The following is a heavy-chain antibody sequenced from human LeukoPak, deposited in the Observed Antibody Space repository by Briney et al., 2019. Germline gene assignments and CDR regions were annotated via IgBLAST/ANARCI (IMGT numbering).Heavy chain of an antibody. Sequence: GGSLRLSCAASGFTFSSYWMSWVRQAPGKGLEWVSAISGSGGSTYYADSVKGRFTISRDNSKNTLYLQMNSLRAEDTAVYYCAKDRMGYYYDSSGYYSDYWGQGTLVTVSS. CDR3: AKDRMGYYYDSSGYYSDY. J-gene: IGHJ4*02. D-gene: IGHD3-22*01. CDR1: GFTFSSYW. CDR2: ISGSGGST. V-gene: IGHV3-23*01.